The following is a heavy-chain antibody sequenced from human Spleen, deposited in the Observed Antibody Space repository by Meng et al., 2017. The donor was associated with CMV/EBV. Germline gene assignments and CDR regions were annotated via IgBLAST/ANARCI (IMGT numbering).Heavy chain of an antibody. V-gene: IGHV3-23*01. D-gene: IGHD2-2*01. CDR1: GFTFSSHA. Sequence: GESLKISCAASGFTFSSHAMNWVRQAPGKGLEWVSAISGSGGTTYYADSVKGRFTISRDNSKNTLYLRMDSLRAEDTAVYYCAREGFCSSTSCQTPGMDVWGQGTTVTVSS. J-gene: IGHJ6*02. CDR2: ISGSGGTT. CDR3: AREGFCSSTSCQTPGMDV.